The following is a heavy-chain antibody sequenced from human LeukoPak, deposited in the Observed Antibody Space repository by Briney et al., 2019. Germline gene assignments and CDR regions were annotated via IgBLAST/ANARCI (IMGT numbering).Heavy chain of an antibody. D-gene: IGHD3-9*01. V-gene: IGHV4-34*01. Sequence: SETLSLTCAVYGGPFSGYYWSWIRQPPGKGLEWIGEINHSGSTNYNPSLKSRVTISVDTSKNQFSLKLSSVTAADTAVYYCARGDYDILTGYPYYYYYGMDVWGQGTTVTVSS. CDR1: GGPFSGYY. J-gene: IGHJ6*02. CDR3: ARGDYDILTGYPYYYYYGMDV. CDR2: INHSGST.